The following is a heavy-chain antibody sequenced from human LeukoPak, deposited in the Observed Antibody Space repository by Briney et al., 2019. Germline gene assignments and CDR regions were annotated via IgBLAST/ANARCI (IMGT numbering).Heavy chain of an antibody. V-gene: IGHV1-8*03. CDR2: MNPNSGNT. CDR3: ARSMDSSSWSPRGGYYYYMDV. CDR1: GYTFTSYD. Sequence: ASVKVSCKASGYTFTSYDINWVRQATGQGLEWMGWMNPNSGNTGYAQKFQGRVTITRNTSISTAYMELSSLRSEDTAVYYCARSMDSSSWSPRGGYYYYMDVWGKGTTVTVSS. J-gene: IGHJ6*03. D-gene: IGHD6-13*01.